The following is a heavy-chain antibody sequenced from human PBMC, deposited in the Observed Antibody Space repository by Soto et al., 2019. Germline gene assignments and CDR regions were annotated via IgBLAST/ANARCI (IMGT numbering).Heavy chain of an antibody. CDR3: ATASAIAGRLWYFAL. D-gene: IGHD6-6*01. CDR2: VDPEDGET. Sequence: EVQLVQSGAEVKKPGATVKISCKVSGYTFTDYYIYWVQQAPGKGLEWMGFVDPEDGETIYADKFQGRVTITADTSTDTTYMELSSLRSEDTAVYFCATASAIAGRLWYFALWGRGTLVTVSS. V-gene: IGHV1-69-2*01. CDR1: GYTFTDYY. J-gene: IGHJ2*01.